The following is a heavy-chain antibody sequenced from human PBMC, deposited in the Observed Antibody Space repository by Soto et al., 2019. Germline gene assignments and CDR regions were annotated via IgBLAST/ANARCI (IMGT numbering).Heavy chain of an antibody. Sequence: SETLSLTCAVYGGSFSGYYWSWIRQPPGKGLEWIGYIYYSGSTNYNPSLKSRVTISVDTSKNQFSLKLSSVTAADTAVYYCARVGPSITGTTSWFDPWGQGTLVTVSS. V-gene: IGHV4-59*01. CDR2: IYYSGST. CDR1: GGSFSGYY. CDR3: ARVGPSITGTTSWFDP. J-gene: IGHJ5*02. D-gene: IGHD1-7*01.